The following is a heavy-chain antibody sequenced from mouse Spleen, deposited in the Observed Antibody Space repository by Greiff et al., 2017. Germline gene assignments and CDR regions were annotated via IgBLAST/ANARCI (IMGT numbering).Heavy chain of an antibody. CDR1: GYSITSGYY. Sequence: EVQLQQSGPGLVKPSQSLSLTCSVTGYSITSGYYWNWIRQFPGNKLEWMGYISYDGSNNYNPSLKNRISITRDTSKNQFFLKLNSVTTEDTATYYCARDSLYDGYSLPYAMDYWGQGTSVTVSS. CDR3: ARDSLYDGYSLPYAMDY. CDR2: ISYDGSN. J-gene: IGHJ4*01. V-gene: IGHV3-6*01. D-gene: IGHD2-3*01.